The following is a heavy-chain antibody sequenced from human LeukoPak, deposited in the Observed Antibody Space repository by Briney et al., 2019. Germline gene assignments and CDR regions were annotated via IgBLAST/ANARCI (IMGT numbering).Heavy chain of an antibody. CDR1: GYTFTSYG. CDR3: ARDQGLLWFGELLQSFDY. CDR2: ISAYNGNT. D-gene: IGHD3-10*01. V-gene: IGHV1-18*01. J-gene: IGHJ4*02. Sequence: GASVKVPCKASGYTFTSYGISWVRQAPGQGLEWMGWISAYNGNTNYAQKLQGRVTMTTDTSTSTAYMELRSLRSDDTAVYYCARDQGLLWFGELLQSFDYWGQGTLVTVSS.